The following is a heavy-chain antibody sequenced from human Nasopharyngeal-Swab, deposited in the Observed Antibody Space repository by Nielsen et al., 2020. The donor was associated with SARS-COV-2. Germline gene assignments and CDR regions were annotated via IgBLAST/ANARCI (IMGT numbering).Heavy chain of an antibody. CDR1: GFTFSSYW. V-gene: IGHV3-7*01. D-gene: IGHD6-13*01. CDR3: ARDGYSSSWYDY. CDR2: IKQDGSEK. J-gene: IGHJ4*02. Sequence: GESLKISCAASGFTFSSYWMSWVRQAPGKGLEWVANIKQDGSEKYYVDSVKGRFTISRDNAKNSLYLQMNSLRAEDTAVYYCARDGYSSSWYDYWGQGTLVTVSS.